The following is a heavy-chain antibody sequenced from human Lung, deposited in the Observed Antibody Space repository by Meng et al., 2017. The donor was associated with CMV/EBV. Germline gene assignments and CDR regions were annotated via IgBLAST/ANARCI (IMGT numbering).Heavy chain of an antibody. CDR1: GFSLSSMGVG. CDR3: ARAAARPSDWFDP. J-gene: IGHJ5*02. CDR2: IYGDDEK. D-gene: IGHD6-6*01. Sequence: LTLNEARPSLLKPTHSLTXTCSFSGFSLSSMGVGVGWIRQPPGKALECLAIIYGDDEKRYSPSLESRLTVTKDTSKNQVVLTMTNMVPVDTATYYCARAAARPSDWFDPWGQGTLVTVSS. V-gene: IGHV2-5*02.